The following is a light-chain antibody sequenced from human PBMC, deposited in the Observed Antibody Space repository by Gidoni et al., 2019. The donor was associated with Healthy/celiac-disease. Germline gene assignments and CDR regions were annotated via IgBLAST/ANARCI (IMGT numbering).Light chain of an antibody. J-gene: IGKJ4*01. Sequence: DIVMTQSPLSLPVTPGEPASISCRSSQSLLHSNGYNYLDCYLQKPGQSPQLLIYLGSNRASGVPDRFSGSGSGTDFTLKISRVDAEDVGVYYCMQALQTPLFGGXTKVEIK. CDR2: LGS. CDR3: MQALQTPL. V-gene: IGKV2-28*01. CDR1: QSLLHSNGYNY.